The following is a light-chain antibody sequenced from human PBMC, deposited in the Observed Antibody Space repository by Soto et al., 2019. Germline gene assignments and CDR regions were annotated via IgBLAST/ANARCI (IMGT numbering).Light chain of an antibody. J-gene: IGKJ4*01. Sequence: EIVMTQSPATLSVSPGERVTFSCRASQGISNNLAWYQHKPGQAPRLLISGASSGATGIPARFSGSGSGSEFTLIINSLQSEDFATYYCQQYYRWPVTFGGGTKVEIK. CDR2: GAS. V-gene: IGKV3-15*01. CDR3: QQYYRWPVT. CDR1: QGISNN.